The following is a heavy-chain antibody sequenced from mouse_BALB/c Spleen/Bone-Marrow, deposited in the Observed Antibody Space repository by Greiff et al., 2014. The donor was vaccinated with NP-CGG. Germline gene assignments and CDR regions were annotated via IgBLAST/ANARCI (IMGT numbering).Heavy chain of an antibody. Sequence: VQLQQPGAELVKPGASVKLSCTASGFNIKDTYMLWVKQRPEQGLEWIGRIDPANGNTKYAPKFQGKATITADTASNKQYLQLSSVNSEDSAVYYCARRYYAMDYWGQGTSVTVSS. J-gene: IGHJ4*01. CDR1: GFNIKDTY. V-gene: IGHV14-3*02. CDR3: ARRYYAMDY. CDR2: IDPANGNT.